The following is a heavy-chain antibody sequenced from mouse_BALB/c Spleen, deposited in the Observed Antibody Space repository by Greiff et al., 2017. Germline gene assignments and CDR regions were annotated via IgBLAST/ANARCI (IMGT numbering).Heavy chain of an antibody. Sequence: VQLQQSGAELVKPGASVKLSCTASGFNIKDTYMHWVKQRPEQGLEWIGRIDPANGNTKYDPKFQGKATITADTSSNTAYLQLSSLTSEDTAVYYCASGRITTATWFAYWGQGTLVTVSA. CDR2: IDPANGNT. CDR1: GFNIKDTY. D-gene: IGHD1-2*01. V-gene: IGHV14-3*02. CDR3: ASGRITTATWFAY. J-gene: IGHJ3*01.